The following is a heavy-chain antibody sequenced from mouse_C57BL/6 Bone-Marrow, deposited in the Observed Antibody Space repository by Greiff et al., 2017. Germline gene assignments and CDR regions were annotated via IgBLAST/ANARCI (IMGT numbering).Heavy chain of an antibody. CDR1: GYTFTSYW. Sequence: QVQLQQPGAELVMPGASVKLSCKASGYTFTSYWMHWVKQRPGQGLEWIGEIDPSDSYTNYNQKFKCKSTLTVDKSSSPAYMQLSSLTSEGSSVYYCAVYYYSSYRYFEVWGTGTSVTVSS. J-gene: IGHJ1*03. V-gene: IGHV1-69*01. CDR3: AVYYYSSYRYFEV. CDR2: IDPSDSYT. D-gene: IGHD2-5*01.